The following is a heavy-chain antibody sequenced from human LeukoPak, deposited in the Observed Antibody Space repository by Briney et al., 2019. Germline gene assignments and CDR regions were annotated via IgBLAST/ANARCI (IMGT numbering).Heavy chain of an antibody. Sequence: SETLSLTCTVSGGSISSYYLSWIRQPPGKGLEWIGYIYYSGSTNYNPSLKSRVTISIDTSKNQFSLKLSSVTAADTAVYYCARAYGDYVNYWGQGTLVTVSS. CDR3: ARAYGDYVNY. D-gene: IGHD4-17*01. CDR2: IYYSGST. J-gene: IGHJ4*02. V-gene: IGHV4-59*01. CDR1: GGSISSYY.